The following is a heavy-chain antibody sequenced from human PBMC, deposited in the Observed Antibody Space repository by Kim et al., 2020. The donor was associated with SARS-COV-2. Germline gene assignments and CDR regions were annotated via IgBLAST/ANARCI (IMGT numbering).Heavy chain of an antibody. Sequence: SETLSLTCAVYGGSFSGYYWSWIRQPPGKGLEWIGEINHSGSTNYNPSLKSRVTISVDTSKNQFSLKLSSVTAADTAVYYCARDQHPDASYYYYGMDVWGQGTTVTVSS. J-gene: IGHJ6*02. CDR3: ARDQHPDASYYYYGMDV. D-gene: IGHD6-13*01. V-gene: IGHV4-34*01. CDR1: GGSFSGYY. CDR2: INHSGST.